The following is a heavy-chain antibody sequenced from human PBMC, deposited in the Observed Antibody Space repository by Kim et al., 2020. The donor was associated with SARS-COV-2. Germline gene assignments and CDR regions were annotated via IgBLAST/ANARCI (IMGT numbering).Heavy chain of an antibody. Sequence: GSLRLSCSSSGFTFSNYLLDWVRQAPGKGLEWVSANKGGGGNTFYADSVKGRFTISRDNPKNTLYLQMNSPRAEDTAIYYCAKSQASYFNDALDVWGRGTMVTVSS. J-gene: IGHJ3*01. D-gene: IGHD3-10*01. V-gene: IGHV3-23*01. CDR3: AKSQASYFNDALDV. CDR1: GFTFSNYL. CDR2: NKGGGGNT.